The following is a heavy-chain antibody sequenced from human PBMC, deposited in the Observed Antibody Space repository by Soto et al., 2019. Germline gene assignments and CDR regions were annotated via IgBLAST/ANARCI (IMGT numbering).Heavy chain of an antibody. D-gene: IGHD3-3*01. Sequence: SETLSLTCTVSGGSISSGGYYWSWIRQHPGKGLEWIGYIYDSGSTYYNPSLKSRVTISVDTSKNQFSLKPSSVTAADTALYYLAMGKYYAFWTGVCESGGQGPLVPFPS. CDR2: IYDSGST. CDR1: GGSISSGGYY. J-gene: IGHJ4*02. V-gene: IGHV4-31*03. CDR3: AMGKYYAFWTGVCES.